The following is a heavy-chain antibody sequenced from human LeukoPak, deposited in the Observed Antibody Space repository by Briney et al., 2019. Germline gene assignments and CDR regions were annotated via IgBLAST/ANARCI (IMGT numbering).Heavy chain of an antibody. CDR2: IGPTGTDR. J-gene: IGHJ4*02. Sequence: PGGSLRLSCAASGFTFSSCGFNWVRQAPGKGLEWVSSIGPTGTDRYYADSVRGRFTISRDNAKNSMYLQTDSRRDEDTAVYYCATETIGRHYDYWGQGTLITVSS. CDR1: GFTFSSCG. V-gene: IGHV3-21*01. CDR3: ATETIGRHYDY. D-gene: IGHD1-14*01.